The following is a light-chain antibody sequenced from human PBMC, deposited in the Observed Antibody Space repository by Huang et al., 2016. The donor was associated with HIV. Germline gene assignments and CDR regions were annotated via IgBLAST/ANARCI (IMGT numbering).Light chain of an antibody. CDR3: QQSSSTPFT. CDR1: PTITSF. V-gene: IGKV1-39*01. Sequence: DIQMTQSPSSLSASVGDRVTITCRARPTITSFLNWYQQKPGKAPKLLIYAASSLQSGVPSRFSGSGSGTSFTLTINTLQPEDFATYYCQQSSSTPFTFGPGTRVDIK. CDR2: AAS. J-gene: IGKJ3*01.